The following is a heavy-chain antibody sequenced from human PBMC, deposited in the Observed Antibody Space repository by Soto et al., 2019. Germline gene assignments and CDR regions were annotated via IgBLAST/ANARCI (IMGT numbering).Heavy chain of an antibody. CDR1: GFTFSSYA. CDR2: ISGSGGRT. CDR3: AKTIGQLVRSVPDY. Sequence: EVQLLESGGGLVQPGGSLRLSCAASGFTFSSYAMSWVRQAPGKGREWVSAISGSGGRTYYADPVKGRFTISRDNSKNTLYLQMNSLRAEDTAVYYCAKTIGQLVRSVPDYWGQGTLVTVSS. J-gene: IGHJ4*02. V-gene: IGHV3-23*01. D-gene: IGHD6-13*01.